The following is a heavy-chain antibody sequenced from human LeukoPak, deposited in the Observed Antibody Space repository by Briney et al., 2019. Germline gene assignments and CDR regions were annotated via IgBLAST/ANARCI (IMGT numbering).Heavy chain of an antibody. D-gene: IGHD3-22*01. CDR1: GFTVSSNY. CDR2: IYSGGSR. V-gene: IGHV3-66*02. Sequence: GGSLRLSCAASGFTVSSNYMSWVRQAPGKGLEWVSVIYSGGSRDYADSVKGRFTISRDNSKNTLYLQMNSLRVEDTAVYICARHYDSSAYVENAIDYWGQGTLVTVSS. J-gene: IGHJ4*02. CDR3: ARHYDSSAYVENAIDY.